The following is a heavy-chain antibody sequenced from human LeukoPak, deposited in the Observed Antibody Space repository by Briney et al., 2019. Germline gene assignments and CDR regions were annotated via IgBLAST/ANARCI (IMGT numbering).Heavy chain of an antibody. J-gene: IGHJ5*02. Sequence: PEASVKVSCKASGYTLTGYYMHWVRQAPGQGLEWMGGINPHSGGTNYAQKCQDGVTMTKDTFISTADMELSRRRCGDTVVYYCARDPQFGDRRFGRLGRGTLVTV. D-gene: IGHD3-10*01. V-gene: IGHV1-2*05. CDR3: ARDPQFGDRRFGR. CDR2: INPHSGGT. CDR1: GYTLTGYY.